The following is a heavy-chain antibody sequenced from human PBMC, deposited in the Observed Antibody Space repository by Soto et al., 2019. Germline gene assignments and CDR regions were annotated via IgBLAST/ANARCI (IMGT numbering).Heavy chain of an antibody. Sequence: EVQLVESGGVLVQPGGSLRLSCVSSGFPFNYYWMHWVRQAPGKGLVWVSRIQSDGSSPDYVDSVKGRFTISRDNAKNTLYLQMHNLRAEDTAVYYCARGGDPDYWGQGTLVTVSS. D-gene: IGHD3-16*01. CDR1: GFPFNYYW. J-gene: IGHJ4*02. V-gene: IGHV3-74*01. CDR3: ARGGDPDY. CDR2: IQSDGSSP.